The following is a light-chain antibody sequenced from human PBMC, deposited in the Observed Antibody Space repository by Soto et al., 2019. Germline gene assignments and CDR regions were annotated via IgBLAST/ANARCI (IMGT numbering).Light chain of an antibody. J-gene: IGLJ2*01. V-gene: IGLV2-14*01. CDR2: DVS. CDR1: SSDVGGYSY. Sequence: QSALTQPASVSGSPGQSITISCTGTSSDVGGYSYVSWYQQHPGKAPKLMIYDVSNRPSGVSNRFSGSKSGNTASLTISGLQAEDEADYYCRSYTSSSTLMVFGGGTKLTVL. CDR3: RSYTSSSTLMV.